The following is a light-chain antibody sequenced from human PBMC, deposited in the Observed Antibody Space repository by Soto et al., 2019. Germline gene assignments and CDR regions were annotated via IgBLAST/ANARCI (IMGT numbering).Light chain of an antibody. CDR1: QSLVNSDGNTY. CDR2: QVS. CDR3: MQGTQWPWT. V-gene: IGKV2-30*01. Sequence: DVVMTQSPLSLPVTLGQPASISCRSSQSLVNSDGNTYLNWFQQRPGQSPRRLIYQVSNRDSGVPDRFSGSGSGTEFTLKISRVEAEDVGVYYCMQGTQWPWTFGQGTKVEIK. J-gene: IGKJ1*01.